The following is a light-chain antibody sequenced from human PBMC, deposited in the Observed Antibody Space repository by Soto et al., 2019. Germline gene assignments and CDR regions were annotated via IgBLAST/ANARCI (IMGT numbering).Light chain of an antibody. CDR2: EVN. J-gene: IGLJ2*01. Sequence: SALTQPASVSGSPGQSLTISCTGSSSDIGTYKYVSWYQQHPGKAPRVIIYEVNNRPSGVSHRFSGSKSDNTASLTVSGLQAEDEAIYYCTSFSTHNSLIFGGGTKVTVL. CDR1: SSDIGTYKY. CDR3: TSFSTHNSLI. V-gene: IGLV2-14*01.